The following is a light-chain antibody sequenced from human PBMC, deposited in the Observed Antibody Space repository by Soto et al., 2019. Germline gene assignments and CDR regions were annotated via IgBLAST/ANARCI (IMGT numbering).Light chain of an antibody. CDR1: SSNIGAGYD. V-gene: IGLV1-40*01. CDR3: QSYDSSLSGWV. CDR2: GNS. Sequence: QSVLTQPPSVSGAPGQRVTISCTGSSSNIGAGYDVHWYQQLPGTAPKLLIYGNSNRPSGVPDRFSGSKSGTSASLAITGLQAEGEADYYCQSYDSSLSGWVFGGGTKVTVL. J-gene: IGLJ3*02.